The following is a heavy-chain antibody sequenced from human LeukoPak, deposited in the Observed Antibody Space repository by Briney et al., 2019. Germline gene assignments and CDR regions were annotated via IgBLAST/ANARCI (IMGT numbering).Heavy chain of an antibody. D-gene: IGHD6-13*01. J-gene: IGHJ6*02. Sequence: PSETLSLTCTVSGGSLSSYYWSWIRQPPGKGLEWIGYIYYSGSTNYNPSLKSRVTISVDTSKNQFSLKLSSVTAADTAVYYRARGWAKDSSSWYYVDYYYGMDVWGQGTTVTVSS. CDR3: ARGWAKDSSSWYYVDYYYGMDV. CDR2: IYYSGST. V-gene: IGHV4-59*01. CDR1: GGSLSSYY.